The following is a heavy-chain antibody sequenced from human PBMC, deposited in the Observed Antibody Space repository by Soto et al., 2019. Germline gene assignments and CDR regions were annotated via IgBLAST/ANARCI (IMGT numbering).Heavy chain of an antibody. Sequence: GESLKISCKGPGYSFSNFWIGWVRQMPGRGLEWMGIIFPSDSQVKYTPAFQGHVTISADTSITTAYLHWDTLQASDSGIYYCARSSAGNAYYYMDDYFDSWGQGTPVTVSS. CDR3: ARSSAGNAYYYMDDYFDS. D-gene: IGHD3-22*01. CDR2: IFPSDSQV. J-gene: IGHJ4*02. CDR1: GYSFSNFW. V-gene: IGHV5-51*01.